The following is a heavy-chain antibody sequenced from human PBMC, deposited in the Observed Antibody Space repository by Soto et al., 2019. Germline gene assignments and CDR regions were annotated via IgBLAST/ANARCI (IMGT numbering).Heavy chain of an antibody. J-gene: IGHJ6*02. CDR2: IYYSGNT. CDR1: GGSVSSGSYY. CDR3: ARDQATVSTYYYYGMDV. Sequence: LSLTCTVSGGSVSSGSYYWSWIRQPPGKGLEWIGYIYYSGNTNYNPSLKSRVTISVDTSKNQFSLKLSSVTAADTAVYYCARDQATVSTYYYYGMDVWGQGTTVTVSS. D-gene: IGHD4-17*01. V-gene: IGHV4-61*01.